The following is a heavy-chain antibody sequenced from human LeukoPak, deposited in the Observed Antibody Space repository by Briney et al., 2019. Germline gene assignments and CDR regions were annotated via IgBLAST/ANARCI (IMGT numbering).Heavy chain of an antibody. CDR1: GGTFSSSV. J-gene: IGHJ4*02. CDR2: TIPMFGTA. Sequence: SVKVSCKASGGTFSSSVISWVRQAPGQGLEWMGGTIPMFGTANYAQKFQGRVTITADKSTSTAYMELSSLRSEDTAVYYCARDPQYYYDSSGLSSQSDYWGQGTLVTVSS. D-gene: IGHD3-22*01. CDR3: ARDPQYYYDSSGLSSQSDY. V-gene: IGHV1-69*06.